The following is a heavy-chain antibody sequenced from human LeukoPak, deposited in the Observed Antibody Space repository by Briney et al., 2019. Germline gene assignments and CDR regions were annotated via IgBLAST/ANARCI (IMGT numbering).Heavy chain of an antibody. CDR1: GYTFTIYG. CDR3: ARLAPYYYDSSGHDAFDI. D-gene: IGHD3-22*01. CDR2: ISAYNGNT. J-gene: IGHJ3*02. Sequence: ASVKVSCKASGYTFTIYGISWVRQAPGQGLEWMGWISAYNGNTNYAQKLQGRVTMTTDTSTSTACMELRSLRSDDTAVYYCARLAPYYYDSSGHDAFDIWGQGTMVTVSS. V-gene: IGHV1-18*01.